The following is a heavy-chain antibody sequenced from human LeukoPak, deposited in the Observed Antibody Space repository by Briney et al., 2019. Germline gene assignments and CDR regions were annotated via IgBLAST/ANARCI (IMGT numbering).Heavy chain of an antibody. V-gene: IGHV4-34*01. D-gene: IGHD2-15*01. J-gene: IGHJ4*02. CDR1: GGSFSGYY. CDR2: INDRGST. CDR3: ARGSQSLGYCSGGSCRAEIFDY. Sequence: SGTLSLTCAVYGGSFSGYYWSWIRQPPGKGLEWIGEINDRGSTNYNPSLKSRVTIAVDTSKNQISLKLSSVTDADTAVYYCARGSQSLGYCSGGSCRAEIFDYWGQGTLVTVSS.